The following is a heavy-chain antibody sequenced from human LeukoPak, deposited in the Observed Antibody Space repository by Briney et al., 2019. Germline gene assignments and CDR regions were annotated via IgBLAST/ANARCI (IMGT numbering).Heavy chain of an antibody. D-gene: IGHD6-19*01. CDR3: ARENSSGWDNYYYYGMDV. Sequence: GASAKVSCKASGYTFTSYAMHWVRRAPGQRLEWMGWINAGNGNTKYSQKFQGRVTITRDTSASTAYMELSSLRSEDTAVYYCARENSSGWDNYYYYGMDVWGQGTTVTVSS. J-gene: IGHJ6*02. V-gene: IGHV1-3*01. CDR2: INAGNGNT. CDR1: GYTFTSYA.